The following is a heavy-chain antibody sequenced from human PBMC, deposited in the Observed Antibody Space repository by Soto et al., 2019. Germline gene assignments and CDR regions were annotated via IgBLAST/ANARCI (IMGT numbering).Heavy chain of an antibody. J-gene: IGHJ4*02. CDR2: ISYDATTK. CDR1: GFTFSSYP. D-gene: IGHD1-26*01. V-gene: IGHV3-30-3*01. Sequence: QVQLVESGGGVVKPGRSLRLSCAASGFTFSSYPLHWVRQAPGKGLEWVAVISYDATTKYHADSVKGRFTISRDNSKNTLYLQMNSLRDEDTAVYYCARDPLVGAPDYFDYWGQGTLVTVSA. CDR3: ARDPLVGAPDYFDY.